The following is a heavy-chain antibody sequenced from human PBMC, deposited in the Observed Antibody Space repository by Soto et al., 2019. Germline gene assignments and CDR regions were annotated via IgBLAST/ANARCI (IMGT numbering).Heavy chain of an antibody. V-gene: IGHV3-7*01. Sequence: PGGSLRLSCAASGFTFSSFWMSWVRQAPGKGLEWVANIKQDGSEKYYVDSVKGRFTISRDNAKNSLYLQMNSLRAEDTAVYYCARDQGVVVPADHFDYWGQGTLVPVSA. CDR2: IKQDGSEK. D-gene: IGHD2-2*01. CDR3: ARDQGVVVPADHFDY. CDR1: GFTFSSFW. J-gene: IGHJ4*02.